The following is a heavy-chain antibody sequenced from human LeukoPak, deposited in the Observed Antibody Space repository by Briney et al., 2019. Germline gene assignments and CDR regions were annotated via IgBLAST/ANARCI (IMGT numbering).Heavy chain of an antibody. V-gene: IGHV4-59*01. D-gene: IGHD6-19*01. CDR3: ARAEKAVTGTLDS. CDR2: MYNRGST. CDR1: GDSISNYY. Sequence: SETLSLACTVSGDSISNYYWSWIRQSPGKELEWIGYMYNRGSTIYNPSLKSRVTISTDTSKNQFSLRLTSVTAADTAVYYCARAEKAVTGTLDSWGQGTLITVSS. J-gene: IGHJ4*02.